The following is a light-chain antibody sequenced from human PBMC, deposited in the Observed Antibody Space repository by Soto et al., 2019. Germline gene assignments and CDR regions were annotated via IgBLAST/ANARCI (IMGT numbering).Light chain of an antibody. V-gene: IGKV3-20*01. J-gene: IGKJ1*01. CDR1: QSLSRTY. Sequence: EIVLTQSPGTLSLSPGERATLSCRASQSLSRTYLAWYQQNPGQAPRLLIYGASSRATGIPDRFCGSGYGTDFTLTISRLEPEDFAVYFCQQHASSPRTFGQGTKVEIK. CDR3: QQHASSPRT. CDR2: GAS.